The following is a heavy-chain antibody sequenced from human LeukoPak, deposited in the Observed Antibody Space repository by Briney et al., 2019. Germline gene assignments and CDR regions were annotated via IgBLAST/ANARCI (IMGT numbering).Heavy chain of an antibody. CDR1: GYTFTNYY. CDR2: IDPRGGST. V-gene: IGHV1-46*01. J-gene: IGHJ5*02. D-gene: IGHD6-13*01. CDR3: ARSHSSWYCFDP. Sequence: ASVKVSCKASGYTFTNYYMHWVRQAPGQGLEWMGVIDPRGGSTTCAQKVQGRFTMTRDTSTSTVYMELRSLNSEDTAVYYCARSHSSWYCFDPWGQGTLVTVSS.